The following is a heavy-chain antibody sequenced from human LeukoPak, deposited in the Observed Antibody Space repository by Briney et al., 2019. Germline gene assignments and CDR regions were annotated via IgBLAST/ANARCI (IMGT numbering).Heavy chain of an antibody. Sequence: SQTLSLTCTVSGGSISSGGYYWSWTRQHPGKGLEWIGYIYYSGSTYYNSSLKSRVTISVDTSKNQFSLKLSSVTAADTAVYYCARAHRGSGSYYPPFFDYWGQGTLVTVSS. V-gene: IGHV4-31*03. CDR2: IYYSGST. J-gene: IGHJ4*02. D-gene: IGHD3-10*01. CDR3: ARAHRGSGSYYPPFFDY. CDR1: GGSISSGGYY.